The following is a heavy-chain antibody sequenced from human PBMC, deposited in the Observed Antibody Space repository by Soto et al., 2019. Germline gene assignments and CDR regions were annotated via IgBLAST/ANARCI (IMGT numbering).Heavy chain of an antibody. V-gene: IGHV3-48*03. CDR1: GFTFSSYE. CDR2: ISSSGSTI. J-gene: IGHJ6*02. Sequence: VGSLRLSCAASGFTFSSYEMNWVRQAPGKGLEWVSYISSSGSTIYYADSVKGRFTISRDNAKNSLYLQMNSLRAEDTAVYYCARESSYYDFWSGPPYGMDVWGQGTTVTVSS. D-gene: IGHD3-3*01. CDR3: ARESSYYDFWSGPPYGMDV.